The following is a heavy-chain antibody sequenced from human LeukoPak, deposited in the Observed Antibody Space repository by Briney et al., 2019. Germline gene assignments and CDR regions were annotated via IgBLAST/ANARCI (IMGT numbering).Heavy chain of an antibody. CDR2: IKQDGSEK. D-gene: IGHD3-3*01. Sequence: XLXXXXSGFTXXSYWMSWVRQAPEKGLEWVANIKQDGSEKYYVDSVKGRFTISRDNAKNSLYLQMNSLRAEDTAVYYCAKNNDFWSGYPDVWGQGTTVTVSS. V-gene: IGHV3-7*01. CDR3: AKNNDFWSGYPDV. J-gene: IGHJ6*02. CDR1: GFTXXSYW.